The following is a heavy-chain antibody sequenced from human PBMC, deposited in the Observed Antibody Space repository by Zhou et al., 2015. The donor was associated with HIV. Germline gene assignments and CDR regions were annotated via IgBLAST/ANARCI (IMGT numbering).Heavy chain of an antibody. D-gene: IGHD2-8*01. V-gene: IGHV3-9*01. J-gene: IGHJ5*02. Sequence: EVQLVESGGGLVQPGRSLRLSCAASGFRFEDYAMHWVRQAPGRGLEWVSSISWNSGDLDYADSVKGRFTISRDKARRSLTLQMDSLRDEDTALYFCVKDYVGNGKGAFDHWGQGTLVIVSS. CDR1: GFRFEDYA. CDR3: VKDYVGNGKGAFDH. CDR2: ISWNSGDL.